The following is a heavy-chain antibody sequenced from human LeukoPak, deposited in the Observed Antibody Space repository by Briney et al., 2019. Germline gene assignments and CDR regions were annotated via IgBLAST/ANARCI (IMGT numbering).Heavy chain of an antibody. CDR2: ISAYNGYT. V-gene: IGHV1-18*01. J-gene: IGHJ1*01. D-gene: IGHD4-23*01. CDR3: ARDKAVTTEVTQHFQH. Sequence: ASVKVSCKASGYTFSSYGISWVRQAPGQGVEWMGWISAYNGYTDYAQKFQFRVTMTTDTSTSTAYMELRSLRSDDTAVYYCARDKAVTTEVTQHFQHWGQGTLVTVSS. CDR1: GYTFSSYG.